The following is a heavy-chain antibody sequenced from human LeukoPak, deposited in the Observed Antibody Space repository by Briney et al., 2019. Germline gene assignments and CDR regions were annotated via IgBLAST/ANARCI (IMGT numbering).Heavy chain of an antibody. CDR2: ISSSGTTI. CDR1: GGTISSNE. V-gene: IGHV3-48*03. Sequence: PGGSLRLSCAASGGTISSNEKNWGRQAPGKGREGVSYISSSGTTIYYADSVKGRFTISRDNAKNSLYLQMNSLRVEDTAVYYCARDYCSSTSCYADYWGQGTLVTVSS. D-gene: IGHD2-2*01. CDR3: ARDYCSSTSCYADY. J-gene: IGHJ4*02.